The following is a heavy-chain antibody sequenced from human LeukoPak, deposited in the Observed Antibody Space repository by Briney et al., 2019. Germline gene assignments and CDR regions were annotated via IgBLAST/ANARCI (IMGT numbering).Heavy chain of an antibody. J-gene: IGHJ6*03. V-gene: IGHV4-59*01. CDR2: IYYSGTT. CDR1: GGSISTYY. Sequence: PSETLSLTCTLSGGSISTYYWSWVRQPPGKGLEWIGYIYYSGTTDHNPSLKSRVTISVDTSKNQFSLKLRSVTAADTAVYYCAKGMGGMDVWGKGTTVTISS. CDR3: AKGMGGMDV. D-gene: IGHD1-26*01.